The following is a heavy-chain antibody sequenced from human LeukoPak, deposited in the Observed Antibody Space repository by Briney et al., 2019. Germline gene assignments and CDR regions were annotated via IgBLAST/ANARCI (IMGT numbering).Heavy chain of an antibody. CDR2: IYYSGST. CDR3: ARATGIPSYYFDY. Sequence: SETLSLTCTVSGGSISSYYWSWIRQPPGKGLEWIGYIYYSGSTNYNPSLKSRVTISVDTSKNQFSLKLSSVTAADTAVYYCARATGIPSYYFDYWGQGTLLTVSS. J-gene: IGHJ4*02. CDR1: GGSISSYY. V-gene: IGHV4-59*01.